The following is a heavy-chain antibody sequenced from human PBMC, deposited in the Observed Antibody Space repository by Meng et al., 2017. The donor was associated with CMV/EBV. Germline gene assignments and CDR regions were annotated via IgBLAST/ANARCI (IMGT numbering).Heavy chain of an antibody. CDR1: GGSFSGYY. J-gene: IGHJ4*02. CDR3: ARGPSSGWYWG. D-gene: IGHD6-19*01. V-gene: IGHV4-34*01. Sequence: SETLSLTCAVFGGSFSGYYWSWIRQLPGKGLEWIGEINHSGSTNHNLSLKSRVTISVDTSKNQFSLKLSSVTAADTAVYYCARGPSSGWYWGWGQGTLVTVSS. CDR2: INHSGST.